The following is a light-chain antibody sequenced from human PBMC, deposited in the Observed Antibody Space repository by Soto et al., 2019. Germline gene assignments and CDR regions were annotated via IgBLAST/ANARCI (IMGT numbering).Light chain of an antibody. CDR1: QSIHSW. CDR3: QQYNAHPYT. Sequence: DFQMPQSPSTLSASVGDRVTITCRASQSIHSWLAWYQQKPGTTPKLLIYRASTLQSGVPSRFAGSGSGTEFTLTINNLQPDDYASYFCQQYNAHPYTFGQGTKLEIK. V-gene: IGKV1-5*03. J-gene: IGKJ2*01. CDR2: RAS.